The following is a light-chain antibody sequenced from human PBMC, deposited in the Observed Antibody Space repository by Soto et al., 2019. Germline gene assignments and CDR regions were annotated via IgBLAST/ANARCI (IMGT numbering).Light chain of an antibody. J-gene: IGLJ2*01. CDR3: CSYAGNYPL. CDR2: DVS. CDR1: SSDVGGYNY. V-gene: IGLV2-11*01. Sequence: QSVLTQPRSVSGFPGQSVTISCTGTSSDVGGYNYVSWYQQHPGKAPKLMIYDVSKRPSGVPDRFSGSKSGNTASLTISGLQAEDEADYYCCSYAGNYPLFGGGTKVTVL.